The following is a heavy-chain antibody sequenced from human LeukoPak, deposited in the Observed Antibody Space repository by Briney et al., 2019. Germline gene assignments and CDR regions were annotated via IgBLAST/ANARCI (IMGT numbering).Heavy chain of an antibody. CDR3: AKAFGGYDYFDY. Sequence: GGSLRLSCAASGFTFSTYGMHGVRQAPGKGLEWVGFIRYDGSDKYYADSVKGRFTMSRDNSKNTLYLQMKSLRAEDTAVYYCAKAFGGYDYFDYWGQGTLVTVSS. D-gene: IGHD5-12*01. CDR1: GFTFSTYG. V-gene: IGHV3-30*02. J-gene: IGHJ4*02. CDR2: IRYDGSDK.